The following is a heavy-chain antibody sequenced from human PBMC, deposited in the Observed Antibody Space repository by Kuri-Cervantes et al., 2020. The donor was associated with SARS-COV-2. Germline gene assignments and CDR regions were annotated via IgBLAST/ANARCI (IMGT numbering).Heavy chain of an antibody. Sequence: GSLRLSCTVSGGSISSSSYYWGWIRQPPGKGLEWIGSIYYSGSTYYNPSLKSRVTISVDTSKNQFSLQLNSVTPEDTAVYYCARWAVAGDYYYGMDVWGQGTTVTVSS. CDR1: GGSISSSSYY. V-gene: IGHV4-39*01. CDR3: ARWAVAGDYYYGMDV. D-gene: IGHD6-19*01. J-gene: IGHJ6*02. CDR2: IYYSGST.